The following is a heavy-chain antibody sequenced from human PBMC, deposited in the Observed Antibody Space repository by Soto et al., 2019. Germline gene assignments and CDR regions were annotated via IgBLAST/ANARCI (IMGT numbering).Heavy chain of an antibody. Sequence: QLQLQESGPGLVKPSENLSLTCTVSGGSISSSGYYWGWIRQPPGKGREWIGSIYYSGSAYYNPSLKSRFTMSVDTSRNQFSLDLNSGTAADTAIYSCARQVQRCSTTSSCYYYDMDVWGKGTRVTVSS. CDR2: IYYSGSA. CDR1: GGSISSSGYY. V-gene: IGHV4-39*01. CDR3: ARQVQRCSTTSSCYYYDMDV. D-gene: IGHD2-2*01. J-gene: IGHJ6*03.